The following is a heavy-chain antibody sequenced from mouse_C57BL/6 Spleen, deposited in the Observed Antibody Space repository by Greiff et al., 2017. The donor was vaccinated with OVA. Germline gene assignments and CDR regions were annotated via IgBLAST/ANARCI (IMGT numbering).Heavy chain of an antibody. V-gene: IGHV1-15*01. D-gene: IGHD1-1*02. Sequence: QVQLQQSGAELVRPGASVTLSCKASGYTFTDYEMHWVKQTPVHGLEWIGAIDPETGGTAYNQKFKGKAILTADKSSSLAYMELLSLTSEDSAVYYCTTMPSEYFDYWGQGTTLTVSS. CDR3: TTMPSEYFDY. J-gene: IGHJ2*01. CDR2: IDPETGGT. CDR1: GYTFTDYE.